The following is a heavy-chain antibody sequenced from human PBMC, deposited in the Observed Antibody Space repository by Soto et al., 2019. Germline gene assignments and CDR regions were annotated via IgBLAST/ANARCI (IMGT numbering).Heavy chain of an antibody. CDR3: ARVDGDLLDY. D-gene: IGHD4-17*01. V-gene: IGHV3-48*01. CDR2: ISSSSSTI. CDR1: GFTFSSYS. Sequence: GGSLRLSCAASGFTFSSYSMNWVRQAPGKGLEWVSYISSSSSTIYYADSVKGRFTISRDNAKNSLYLQMNSLRAEDTAVYYCARVDGDLLDYWGQGTLVTVSS. J-gene: IGHJ4*02.